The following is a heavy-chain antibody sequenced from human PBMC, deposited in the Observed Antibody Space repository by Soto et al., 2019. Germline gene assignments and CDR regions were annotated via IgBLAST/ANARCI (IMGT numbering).Heavy chain of an antibody. CDR3: AKDLWLLSPSYYYGMDV. V-gene: IGHV3-30*18. CDR2: ISYDGSNK. Sequence: GPLRLSCAASGFTFSSYGMHWVRQAPGKGLEWVAVISYDGSNKYYADSVKGRFTISRDNSKNTLYLQMNSLRAEDTAVYYCAKDLWLLSPSYYYGMDVWGQGTTVTVSS. CDR1: GFTFSSYG. D-gene: IGHD3-3*01. J-gene: IGHJ6*02.